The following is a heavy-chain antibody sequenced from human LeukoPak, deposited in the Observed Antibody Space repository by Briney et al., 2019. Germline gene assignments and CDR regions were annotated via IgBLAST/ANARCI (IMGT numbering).Heavy chain of an antibody. CDR2: LPPDELGI. J-gene: IGHJ4*02. D-gene: IGHD6-13*01. Sequence: PGGSLRLSCAASGFTFTNYWMHWVRQAPGMGLVWVSRLPPDELGIIYADSVKGRFTVSRDNAKNTLYLQMNSLRAEDTAVYYCAKDQGSWYGQILDSIFDYWGQGTLVTVSS. CDR1: GFTFTNYW. V-gene: IGHV3-74*01. CDR3: AKDQGSWYGQILDSIFDY.